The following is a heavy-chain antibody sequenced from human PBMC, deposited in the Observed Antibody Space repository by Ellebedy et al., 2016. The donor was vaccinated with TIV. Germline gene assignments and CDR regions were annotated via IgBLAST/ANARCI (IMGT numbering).Heavy chain of an antibody. J-gene: IGHJ4*02. CDR2: IYHSGST. CDR3: ARQVGRLSHFDD. D-gene: IGHD2-2*01. Sequence: SETLSLTCTVSGGSISSGGYFWSWIRQHPEKGLEWIGHIYHSGSTQYNPSLKSRIVISVDTSKNQFSLRLSSVSAADTAVYYCARQVGRLSHFDDWGQGILVTVSS. V-gene: IGHV4-31*03. CDR1: GGSISSGGYF.